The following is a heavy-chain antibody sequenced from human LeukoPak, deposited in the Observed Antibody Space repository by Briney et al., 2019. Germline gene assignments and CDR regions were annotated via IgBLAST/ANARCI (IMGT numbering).Heavy chain of an antibody. V-gene: IGHV4-30-2*01. CDR3: AESSGFDAFDI. J-gene: IGHJ3*02. Sequence: PSETLSLTCTVSGGSISSGGYYWSWIRQPPGKGLEWIGYIYHSGSTYYNPSLKSRVTTSVDRSKNQFSLKLSSVTAADTAVYYCAESSGFDAFDIWGQGTMVTVSS. D-gene: IGHD6-19*01. CDR1: GGSISSGGYY. CDR2: IYHSGST.